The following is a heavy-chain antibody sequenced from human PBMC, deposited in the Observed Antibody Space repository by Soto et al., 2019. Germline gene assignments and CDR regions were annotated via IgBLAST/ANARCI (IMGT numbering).Heavy chain of an antibody. D-gene: IGHD2-15*01. Sequence: SETLSLTCTVSGDSISSYYWSWIRQPAGKGLEWIGRIYTSGSTNYNPSLKSRVTMSVDTSKNQFSLKLRSVTAADHAVYYCARDGVYCSGRSRPRWFAPWCQGTLLT. CDR3: ARDGVYCSGRSRPRWFAP. J-gene: IGHJ5*02. V-gene: IGHV4-4*07. CDR1: GDSISSYY. CDR2: IYTSGST.